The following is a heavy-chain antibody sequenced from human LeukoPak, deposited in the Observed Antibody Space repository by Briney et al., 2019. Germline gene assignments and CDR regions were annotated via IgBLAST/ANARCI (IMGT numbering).Heavy chain of an antibody. D-gene: IGHD1-26*01. V-gene: IGHV4-38-2*01. CDR2: IYHSGST. CDR3: ARVNDGRNWFDP. CDR1: GYSISSGYY. J-gene: IGHJ5*02. Sequence: SETLSLTCAVSGYSISSGYYWGWIRQPPGKGLEWIGSIYHSGSTYYNPSLKSRVTTSVDTSKNQFSLKLSSVTAADTAVYYCARVNDGRNWFDPWGQGTLVTVSS.